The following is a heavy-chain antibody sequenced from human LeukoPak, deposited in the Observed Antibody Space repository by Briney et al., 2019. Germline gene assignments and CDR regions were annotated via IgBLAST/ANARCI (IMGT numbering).Heavy chain of an antibody. J-gene: IGHJ4*02. D-gene: IGHD1-1*01. CDR1: EFTFSSYW. CDR2: IKHDGREK. V-gene: IGHV3-7*01. Sequence: QPGGSLRLSCVGSEFTFSSYWMTWVRQAPGKGLEWVANIKHDGREKFYVDSVTGRFTISRDNAKNSLYLQMNTLRAEDTAVYYCARVRYYTTGQGFDYWGQGTLVTVSS. CDR3: ARVRYYTTGQGFDY.